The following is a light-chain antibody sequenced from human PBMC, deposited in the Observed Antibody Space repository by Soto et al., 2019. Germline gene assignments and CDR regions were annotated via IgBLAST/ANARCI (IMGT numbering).Light chain of an antibody. J-gene: IGKJ1*01. V-gene: IGKV1-5*01. Sequence: DIQMPQAPSTLSASVFYTLAITGRASQRMSGWLGWHQQKPGKAPKLLIYDVSALKRGVPPRFSGSGSGTEFTLTISSLQPDDFATYYCQQYDSFSVTFGQGTKVDIK. CDR2: DVS. CDR3: QQYDSFSVT. CDR1: QRMSGW.